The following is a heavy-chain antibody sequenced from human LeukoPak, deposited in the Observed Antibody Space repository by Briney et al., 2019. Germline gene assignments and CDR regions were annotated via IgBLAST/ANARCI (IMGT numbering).Heavy chain of an antibody. Sequence: GGSLRLSCAASGFTFSSYWMSWVRQAPGKGLEWVANIKQDGSEKYYVDSVKGRFTISRDNAKNSLYLQMNSLRAEDTAVYYCARDAGLTAAYFDYWGQGTLVTVSS. D-gene: IGHD3/OR15-3a*01. CDR1: GFTFSSYW. CDR3: ARDAGLTAAYFDY. CDR2: IKQDGSEK. J-gene: IGHJ4*02. V-gene: IGHV3-7*01.